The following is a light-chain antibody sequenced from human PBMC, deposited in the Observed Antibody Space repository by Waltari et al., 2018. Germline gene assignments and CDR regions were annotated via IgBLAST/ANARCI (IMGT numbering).Light chain of an antibody. CDR1: QSVCSN. J-gene: IGKJ5*01. Sequence: EIVLPQSPATLSVSPGERATLSCRASQSVCSNLAWYQQKPGQAPRLLIYGASTRATGIPARFSGSGSGTEFTLTISSLQSEDFAVYYCQQYNNWPRTFGQGTRLEIK. CDR2: GAS. V-gene: IGKV3-15*01. CDR3: QQYNNWPRT.